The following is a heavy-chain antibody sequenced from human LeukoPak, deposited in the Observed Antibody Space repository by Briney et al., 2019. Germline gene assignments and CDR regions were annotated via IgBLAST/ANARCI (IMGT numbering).Heavy chain of an antibody. CDR2: IYYSGST. V-gene: IGHV4-59*11. Sequence: SETLSLTCTVSGGAISSHYWSWIRQPPGKGLEWIGYIYYSGSTNYNPSLKSRVTISVDTSKNQFSLKLSSVTAADTAVYYCARGLWDIAVAAPGAFDYWGQGTLVTVSS. CDR3: ARGLWDIAVAAPGAFDY. CDR1: GGAISSHY. J-gene: IGHJ4*02. D-gene: IGHD6-19*01.